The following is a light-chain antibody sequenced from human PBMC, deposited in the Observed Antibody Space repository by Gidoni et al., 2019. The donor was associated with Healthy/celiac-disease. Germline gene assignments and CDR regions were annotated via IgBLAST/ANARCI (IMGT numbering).Light chain of an antibody. J-gene: IGKJ2*01. CDR2: DAS. V-gene: IGKV3-11*01. CDR1: QSVSSY. CDR3: QQRSNWPPYT. Sequence: EIVLTQSPATLSLSPGARATLSCRASQSVSSYLAWYQQKPGQAPRLLIYDASNRATGIPARFRVSGSGTDFTLTISSLEPEDFAVYYCQQRSNWPPYTFGQGTKLEIK.